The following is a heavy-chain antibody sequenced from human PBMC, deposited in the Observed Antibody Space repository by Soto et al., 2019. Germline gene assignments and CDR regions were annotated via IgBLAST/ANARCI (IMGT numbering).Heavy chain of an antibody. V-gene: IGHV3-48*03. CDR2: ISSSGSNI. D-gene: IGHD3-22*01. CDR3: ARVGSPYDKSGDYDY. J-gene: IGHJ4*02. Sequence: PGGSLRLSCAASGFTFSSYEMNWVRQAPGKGLEWVSYISSSGSNIYYADSVKGQFTISRDNAKNSLLPQMNSLRAEDTAVYYCARVGSPYDKSGDYDYWGQGTLVTVSS. CDR1: GFTFSSYE.